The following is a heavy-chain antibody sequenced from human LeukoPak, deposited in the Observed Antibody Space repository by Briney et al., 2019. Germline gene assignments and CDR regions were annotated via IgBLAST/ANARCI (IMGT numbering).Heavy chain of an antibody. CDR1: GFTFSSYP. J-gene: IGHJ4*02. CDR3: VEDYSPMPASANPLCDY. CDR2: ITGSGDAT. Sequence: GGSLRLSCAASGFTFSSYPVTWVRQAPGKGLEWVAGITGSGDATFYADSVKGRFTISKDNSKKTLYLQMHSLRAEDTAVYYCVEDYSPMPASANPLCDYWGGGALCSVSS. D-gene: IGHD2-2*01. V-gene: IGHV3-23*01.